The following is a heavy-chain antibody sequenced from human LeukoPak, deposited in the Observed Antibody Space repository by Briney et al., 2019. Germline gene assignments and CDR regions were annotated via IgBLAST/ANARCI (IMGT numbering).Heavy chain of an antibody. J-gene: IGHJ4*02. CDR2: INSDGSST. V-gene: IGHV3-74*03. D-gene: IGHD3-9*01. Sequence: GGSLRLSCAASRFTSSSYWMHWVRQAPGKGLVWVSRINSDGSSTTYADSVKGRFTISRDNAKSTLYLQMNSLRAEDTAVYYCGSAERTYYDILTGYYGPVSYNYWGQGTLVTVSS. CDR3: GSAERTYYDILTGYYGPVSYNY. CDR1: RFTSSSYW.